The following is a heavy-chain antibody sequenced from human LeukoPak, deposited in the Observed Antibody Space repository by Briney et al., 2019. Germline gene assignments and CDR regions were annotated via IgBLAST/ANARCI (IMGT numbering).Heavy chain of an antibody. Sequence: SETLSLTCTVSGGSISSSSYYWSWIRQPPGKGLEWIGEINHTGSTNYNPSLKSRVTISVDTSKNQFSLKLSSVTAADTAVYYCARRLRYFDLPPHFDYWGQGTLVTVSS. D-gene: IGHD3-9*01. CDR1: GGSISSSSYY. J-gene: IGHJ4*02. CDR2: INHTGST. CDR3: ARRLRYFDLPPHFDY. V-gene: IGHV4-39*07.